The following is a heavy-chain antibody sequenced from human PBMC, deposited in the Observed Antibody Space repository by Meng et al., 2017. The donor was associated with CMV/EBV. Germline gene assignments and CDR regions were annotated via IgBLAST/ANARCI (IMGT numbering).Heavy chain of an antibody. J-gene: IGHJ6*02. V-gene: IGHV3-74*01. CDR2: INSDGSST. CDR3: ARDHRSMDV. CDR1: GFTFSSYW. Sequence: GESLKISCAASGFTFSSYWMHWVRQAPGKGLVWVSRINSDGSSTSYADSVKGRLTISRDNAKNTLYLQMNSLRAEDTAVYYCARDHRSMDVWGQGTTVTVSS.